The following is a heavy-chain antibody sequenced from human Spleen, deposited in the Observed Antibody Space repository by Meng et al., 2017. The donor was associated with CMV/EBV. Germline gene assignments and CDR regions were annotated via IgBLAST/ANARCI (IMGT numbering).Heavy chain of an antibody. CDR2: IDSEGNRP. J-gene: IGHJ4*02. Sequence: GGSLRLSCAASGFTFSGFWMHWVRQAPGKGLVWVSRIDSEGNRPSYADSVKGRFTISRDNAKNTLYLQMNSLRAEDTAVYYCARGGDYDFWSGYLPIDYWGQGTLVTVSS. D-gene: IGHD3-3*01. V-gene: IGHV3-74*03. CDR1: GFTFSGFW. CDR3: ARGGDYDFWSGYLPIDY.